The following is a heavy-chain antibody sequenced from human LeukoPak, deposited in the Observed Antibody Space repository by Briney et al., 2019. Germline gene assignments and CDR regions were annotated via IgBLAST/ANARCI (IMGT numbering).Heavy chain of an antibody. Sequence: GGSLRLSCAASGFTFSRYWMSWVRQAPRKGLEWVANIKQDGSEKYYVDSVKGRFTISRDDSKNTLYLQMNSLRAEDTAVYYCVKDRGSGSYPSPLFDNWGQGTLVTVSS. D-gene: IGHD3-10*01. J-gene: IGHJ4*02. CDR2: IKQDGSEK. CDR1: GFTFSRYW. CDR3: VKDRGSGSYPSPLFDN. V-gene: IGHV3-7*01.